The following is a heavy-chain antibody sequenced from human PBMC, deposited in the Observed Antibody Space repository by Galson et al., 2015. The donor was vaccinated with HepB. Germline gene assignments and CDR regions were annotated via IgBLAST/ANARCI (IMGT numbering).Heavy chain of an antibody. Sequence: SLRLSCAVPGLSFSSFAMYWVRQAPGKGLEWVAFISYDGAIKYYADSVKGRFIIARDNSRNTLSLQMNSLRPDDTAVYYCARGHDSWSGYLPPLGVWGQGTTVTVSS. D-gene: IGHD3-3*01. CDR2: ISYDGAIK. CDR1: GLSFSSFA. CDR3: ARGHDSWSGYLPPLGV. J-gene: IGHJ6*02. V-gene: IGHV3-30-3*01.